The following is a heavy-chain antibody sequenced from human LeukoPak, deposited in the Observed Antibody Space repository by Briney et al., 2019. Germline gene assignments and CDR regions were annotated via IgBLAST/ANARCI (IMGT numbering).Heavy chain of an antibody. Sequence: SETLSLTCTVSGGSISSYYWSWIRQPPGKGLEKIGYIYYSGSTDYNPSLKSRVTISVDTSKNQFSLKLSSVTAADTAVYYCAREGVTKYYFDYWGQGTLVTVSS. CDR2: IYYSGST. CDR3: AREGVTKYYFDY. D-gene: IGHD4-11*01. CDR1: GGSISSYY. V-gene: IGHV4-59*01. J-gene: IGHJ4*02.